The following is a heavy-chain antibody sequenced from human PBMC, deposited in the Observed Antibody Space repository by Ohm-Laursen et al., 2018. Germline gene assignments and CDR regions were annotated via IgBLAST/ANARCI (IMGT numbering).Heavy chain of an antibody. V-gene: IGHV3-23*01. CDR3: ASLKPPLYYYGMDV. CDR1: GFTFSRYA. CDR2: IRDSGGRS. J-gene: IGHJ6*02. Sequence: GSLRLSCTASGFTFSRYAMSWVRQAPGKGLEWVSTIRDSGGRSHYADSAKGRFTVSRDNSKNTLCLQMNSLRAEDTAVYYCASLKPPLYYYGMDVWGQGTTVTVSS.